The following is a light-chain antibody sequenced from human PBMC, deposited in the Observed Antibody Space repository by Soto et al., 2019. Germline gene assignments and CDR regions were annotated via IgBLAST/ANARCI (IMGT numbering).Light chain of an antibody. CDR1: QSVSSN. Sequence: EIVMTQSPATLSVSPGERATLSCRASQSVSSNLAWYQQKPGQAPRLLIYGSSTRATGIPARVSGSWSGTDFTLTISSLQSEDFAVYYCQPYNNWPLAFGQGTKVEIK. V-gene: IGKV3-15*01. J-gene: IGKJ1*01. CDR3: QPYNNWPLA. CDR2: GSS.